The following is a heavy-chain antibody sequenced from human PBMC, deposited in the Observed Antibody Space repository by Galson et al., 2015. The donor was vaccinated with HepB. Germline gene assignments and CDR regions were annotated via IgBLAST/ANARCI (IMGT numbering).Heavy chain of an antibody. V-gene: IGHV3-23*01. Sequence: SLRLSCAVSGFTLSTYAMRWVRQAPGKGLEWVSTISGSSDNSHYSESVKGRFTISRDNAKNTLDLQMNSLRAEDTAIYFCVRKSESSGYFDLWGQGTLVTVFS. D-gene: IGHD3-22*01. CDR3: VRKSESSGYFDL. CDR1: GFTLSTYA. J-gene: IGHJ4*02. CDR2: ISGSSDNS.